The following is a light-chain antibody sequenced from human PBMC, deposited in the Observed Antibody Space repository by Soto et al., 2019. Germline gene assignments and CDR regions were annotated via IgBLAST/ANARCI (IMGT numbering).Light chain of an antibody. V-gene: IGKV3-20*01. CDR1: QSVTNNY. CDR3: QQYGSSPPYT. J-gene: IGKJ2*01. CDR2: GSS. Sequence: EVVLTQSPGTLSLSPGERATLSCRASQSVTNNYFAWYQQKPGQAPRLLIFGSSDMATGTPDRFSGSGSGTDFTLTISRLEPDDSAVYYCQQYGSSPPYTFGQGTKLEIK.